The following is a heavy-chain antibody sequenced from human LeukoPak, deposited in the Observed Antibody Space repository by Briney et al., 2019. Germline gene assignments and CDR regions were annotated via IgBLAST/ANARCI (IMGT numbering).Heavy chain of an antibody. V-gene: IGHV1-69*04. Sequence: ASVKVSCKASGGTFSSYTISWVLQAPGQGLEWMGRIIPILGIANYAQKVQGRVTITADKSTSTAYMELSSLRSEDTAVYYCARDAPAGTTSAFDIWGQGTMVTVSS. CDR1: GGTFSSYT. D-gene: IGHD1-7*01. CDR2: IIPILGIA. J-gene: IGHJ3*02. CDR3: ARDAPAGTTSAFDI.